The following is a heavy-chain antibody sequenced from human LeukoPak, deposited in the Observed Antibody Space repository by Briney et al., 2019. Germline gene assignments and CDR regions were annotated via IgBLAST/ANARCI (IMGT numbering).Heavy chain of an antibody. CDR1: GGSFSSGDHY. V-gene: IGHV4-31*11. CDR2: IYYTGST. J-gene: IGHJ5*02. Sequence: SETLYLTCVVSGGSFSSGDHYWSWIRQHPGKGLEWIGTIYYTGSTYYNPSLESRVIISVDTSKNQFSLRLRSVTAADTAVYYCARVGGIAVAGAQFDPWGQGTLVTVSS. CDR3: ARVGGIAVAGAQFDP. D-gene: IGHD6-19*01.